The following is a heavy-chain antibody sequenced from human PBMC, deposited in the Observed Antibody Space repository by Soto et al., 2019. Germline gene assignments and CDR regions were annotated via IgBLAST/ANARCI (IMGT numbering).Heavy chain of an antibody. Sequence: ASVKVSCKASGYTFTSYAMHWVRQAPGQRLEWMGWINAGNGNTKYSQKFQGRVTMTRDTSTSTAYMELSSLRSEDTAVYYCARGSVAGRRFDYWGQGTLVTVSS. D-gene: IGHD6-19*01. CDR3: ARGSVAGRRFDY. CDR1: GYTFTSYA. J-gene: IGHJ4*02. CDR2: INAGNGNT. V-gene: IGHV1-3*01.